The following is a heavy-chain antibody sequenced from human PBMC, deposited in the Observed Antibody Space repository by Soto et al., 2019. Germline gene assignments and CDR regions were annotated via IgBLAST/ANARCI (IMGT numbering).Heavy chain of an antibody. V-gene: IGHV4-34*01. CDR1: GGSFSGYY. J-gene: IGHJ3*02. CDR3: AREEYCGGDCYSVYAFDI. Sequence: PSETLSLTCAVYGGSFSGYYWSWIRQPPGKGLEWIGEINHSGSTNYNPSLKSRVTISVDTSKNQFSLKLSSVTAADTAVYYCAREEYCGGDCYSVYAFDIWGQGTMVT. D-gene: IGHD2-21*02. CDR2: INHSGST.